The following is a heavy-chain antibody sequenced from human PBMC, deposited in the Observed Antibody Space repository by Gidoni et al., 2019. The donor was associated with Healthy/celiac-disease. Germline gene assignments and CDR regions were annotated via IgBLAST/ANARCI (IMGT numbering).Heavy chain of an antibody. CDR1: GFTFSRYG. CDR3: AKGLRTEGYCSGGSCYPLDY. Sequence: QVQLVASGGGVVQPGRSLRLSCAASGFTFSRYGRHWVRQAPGKGLEWVAVISYDGSNKYYADSVKGRFTIARDNSKNTLYLQMNSLRAEDTAVYYCAKGLRTEGYCSGGSCYPLDYWGQGTLVTVSS. D-gene: IGHD2-15*01. V-gene: IGHV3-30*18. CDR2: ISYDGSNK. J-gene: IGHJ4*02.